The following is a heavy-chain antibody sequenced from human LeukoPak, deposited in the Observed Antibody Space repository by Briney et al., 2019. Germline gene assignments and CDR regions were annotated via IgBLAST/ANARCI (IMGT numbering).Heavy chain of an antibody. D-gene: IGHD4-17*01. CDR1: GFTFSSYG. Sequence: GGSLRLSCAASGFTFSSYGMHWVRQAPGKGLEWVAVIWYDGSNKYYEDSVKGRFTISRDNSKNTLYLQMNSLRAEDTAVYYCARDRAVTTFVFDYWGQGTLVTVSS. CDR3: ARDRAVTTFVFDY. CDR2: IWYDGSNK. J-gene: IGHJ4*02. V-gene: IGHV3-33*01.